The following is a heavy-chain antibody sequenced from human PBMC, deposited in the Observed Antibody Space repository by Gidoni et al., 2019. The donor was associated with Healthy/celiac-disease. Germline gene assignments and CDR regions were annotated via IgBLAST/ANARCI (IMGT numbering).Heavy chain of an antibody. V-gene: IGHV3-30*18. J-gene: IGHJ4*02. Sequence: QVQLVESGGGVVRPGRSLRLSCAASGFTFSSYGMHWVRQAPGKGLEWVAVISYDGSNKYYADSVKGRFTISRDNSKNTLYLQMNSLRAEDTAVYYCAKDGWAYCGGDCFYDYWGQGTLVTVSS. CDR2: ISYDGSNK. D-gene: IGHD2-21*01. CDR3: AKDGWAYCGGDCFYDY. CDR1: GFTFSSYG.